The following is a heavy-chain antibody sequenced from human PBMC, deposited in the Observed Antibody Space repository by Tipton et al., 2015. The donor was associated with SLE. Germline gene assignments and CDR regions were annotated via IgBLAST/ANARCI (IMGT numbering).Heavy chain of an antibody. CDR3: ASLYYGLGVLDY. Sequence: TLSLTCTVSGGSISSHYWSWIRQPPGKGLEWIGYIYYSGSTYYNPSLKSRVTISVDTSKNQFSLKLSSVTAADTAVYYCASLYYGLGVLDYWGQGTLVTVSS. V-gene: IGHV4-59*11. CDR1: GGSISSHY. D-gene: IGHD3-10*01. CDR2: IYYSGST. J-gene: IGHJ4*02.